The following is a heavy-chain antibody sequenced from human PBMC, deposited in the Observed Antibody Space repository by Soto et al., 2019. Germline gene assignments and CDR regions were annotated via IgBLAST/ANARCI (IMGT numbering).Heavy chain of an antibody. CDR2: IYYSGST. Sequence: SETLSLTCTVSGGSISSGGYYWSWIRQHPGKGLEWIGYIYYSGSTYYNPSLKSRVTISVDTSKNQFSLKLSSVTAADTAVYYCAREGPIFAATDWGQGTLVTVSS. CDR1: GGSISSGGYY. V-gene: IGHV4-31*03. D-gene: IGHD6-13*01. J-gene: IGHJ4*02. CDR3: AREGPIFAATD.